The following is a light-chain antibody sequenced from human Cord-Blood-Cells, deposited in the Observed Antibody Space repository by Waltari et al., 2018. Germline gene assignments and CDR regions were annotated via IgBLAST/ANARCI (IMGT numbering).Light chain of an antibody. Sequence: QSVLTQPPSASGTPGQRVPISRSASSSNIGRNTVTWYQQLPGTAPELLIYRNNQRPSGVPDRCAGSKSGTSASLVISGLHAEDEADYYCAACDDSLNGPVFGGGTKLTVL. J-gene: IGLJ3*02. V-gene: IGLV1-44*01. CDR3: AACDDSLNGPV. CDR2: RNN. CDR1: SSNIGRNT.